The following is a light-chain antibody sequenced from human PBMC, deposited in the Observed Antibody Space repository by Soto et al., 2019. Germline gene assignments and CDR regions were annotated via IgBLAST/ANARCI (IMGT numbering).Light chain of an antibody. CDR3: QQYGSSPRT. V-gene: IGKV3-20*01. CDR1: QSVSSNY. Sequence: IVLTQSPGTLSLSPGERATLSCRASQSVSSNYLAWYQQKPGQGPRLLIFGASSRLTGIPDRFSGSGSGTDFTLTISRLEPEEVGVYYCQQYGSSPRTFGQGTKVEIK. CDR2: GAS. J-gene: IGKJ2*02.